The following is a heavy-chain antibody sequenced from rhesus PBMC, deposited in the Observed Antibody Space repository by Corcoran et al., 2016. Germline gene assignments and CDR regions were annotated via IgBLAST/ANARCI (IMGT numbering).Heavy chain of an antibody. CDR2: IYWDDDK. Sequence: QVTLKESGPALVKPTQTLTLTCTFSGFSLSTSGMGLGGIRQPPRKTLEWLAHIYWDDDKRYNTSLKSRLTISKDTSKNQVVLAMTNMDPVDTATYYCARRYSSGWSRYFGYWGQGVLVTVSS. J-gene: IGHJ4*01. CDR1: GFSLSTSGMG. V-gene: IGHV2-1*01. D-gene: IGHD6S26*01. CDR3: ARRYSSGWSRYFGY.